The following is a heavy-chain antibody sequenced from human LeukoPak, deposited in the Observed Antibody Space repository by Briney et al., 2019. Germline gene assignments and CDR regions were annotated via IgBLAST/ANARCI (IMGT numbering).Heavy chain of an antibody. CDR3: ARGGRGSAAVVAPRSFDI. CDR2: VSNDGTYK. V-gene: IGHV3-30*03. D-gene: IGHD3-22*01. CDR1: GFTFGRYG. Sequence: GGSLRLSCAASGFTFGRYGMHWVRQAPGEGLEWVAAVSNDGTYKTYADSVKGRFSISRDNSKNTLYLQMDSLRAEDTAVYYCARGGRGSAAVVAPRSFDIWGQGTMVTVSS. J-gene: IGHJ3*02.